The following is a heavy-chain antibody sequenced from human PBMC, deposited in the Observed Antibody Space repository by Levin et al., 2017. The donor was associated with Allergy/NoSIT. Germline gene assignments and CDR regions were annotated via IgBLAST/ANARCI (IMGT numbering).Heavy chain of an antibody. D-gene: IGHD2-2*01. CDR1: GYTFTSYG. V-gene: IGHV1-18*01. CDR2: ISAYNGNT. CDR3: ARQHIVVVPAAKYGMDV. J-gene: IGHJ6*02. Sequence: ASVKVSCKASGYTFTSYGISWVRQAPGQGLEWMGWISAYNGNTNYAQKLQGRVTMTTDTSTSTAYMELRSLRSDDTAVYYCARQHIVVVPAAKYGMDVWGQGTTVTVSS.